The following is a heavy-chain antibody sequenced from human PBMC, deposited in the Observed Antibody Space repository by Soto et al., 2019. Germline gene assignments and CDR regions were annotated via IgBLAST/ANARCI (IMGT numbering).Heavy chain of an antibody. CDR2: ISAYNGNT. V-gene: IGHV1-18*04. CDR3: ARDRGLYYDSSGYSFFDY. D-gene: IGHD3-22*01. CDR1: GYTFTSYG. Sequence: QVQLVQSGAEVKKPGASVKVSCKASGYTFTSYGISWVRQAPGQGLEWMGWISAYNGNTNYAQKLQGRVTMTTDTATSTAYMELRSLRSDDTAVYYCARDRGLYYDSSGYSFFDYWGQGTLVTVAS. J-gene: IGHJ4*02.